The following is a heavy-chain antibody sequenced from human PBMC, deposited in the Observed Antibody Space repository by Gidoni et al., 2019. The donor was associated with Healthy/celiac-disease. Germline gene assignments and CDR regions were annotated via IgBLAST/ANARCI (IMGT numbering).Heavy chain of an antibody. V-gene: IGHV1-69*01. CDR3: ARLESSSPSRYYYYYYMDV. J-gene: IGHJ6*03. CDR2: IIPIFGTA. Sequence: QVQLVQSGAEVNKPGSSVKVSCKASGGTFSSYASSWVRQAPGQGLEWMGRIIPIFGTANYAQKFQGRVTITADESTSTAYMELSSLRSEDTAVYYCARLESSSPSRYYYYYYMDVWGKGTTVTVSS. CDR1: GGTFSSYA. D-gene: IGHD6-13*01.